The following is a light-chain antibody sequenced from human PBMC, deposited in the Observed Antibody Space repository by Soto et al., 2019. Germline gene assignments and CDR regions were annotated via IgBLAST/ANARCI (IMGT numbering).Light chain of an antibody. Sequence: LSPGERATLSCRASQSVSSSYLAWYQQKPGKAPRLLIYGASSRATGIPDRFSGSGSGTDFTLTISRLEPEDCAVYYCQQYGSSPPFGGGTKVDIK. V-gene: IGKV3-20*01. CDR3: QQYGSSPP. J-gene: IGKJ4*01. CDR1: QSVSSSY. CDR2: GAS.